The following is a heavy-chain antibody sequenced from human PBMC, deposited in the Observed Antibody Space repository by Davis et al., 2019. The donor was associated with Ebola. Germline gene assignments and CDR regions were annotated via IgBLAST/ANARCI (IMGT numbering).Heavy chain of an antibody. CDR3: ARDSSYDSSGYYDY. J-gene: IGHJ4*02. Sequence: SETLSLTCTVSGGSLSSYYWSWIRQPPGKGLEWIGYIYYSGSTNYNPSLKSRVTISVDTSKNQFSLKLSSVTAADTAVYYCARDSSYDSSGYYDYWGQGTLVTVSS. CDR2: IYYSGST. V-gene: IGHV4-59*12. D-gene: IGHD3-22*01. CDR1: GGSLSSYY.